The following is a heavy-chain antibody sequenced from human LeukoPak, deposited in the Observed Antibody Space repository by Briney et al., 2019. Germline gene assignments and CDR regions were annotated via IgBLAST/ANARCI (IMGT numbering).Heavy chain of an antibody. CDR3: ARDPYYN. J-gene: IGHJ4*02. CDR1: GFTFSSHS. CDR2: ISSSSSTI. V-gene: IGHV3-48*01. D-gene: IGHD3-10*01. Sequence: PGGSLRLSCAASGFTFSSHSMNWVRQAPGKGLEWVSYISSSSSTIYYADSVKGRFTISRDNAKNSLYLQTNSLRAEDTAVYYCARDPYYNWGQGTLVTVSS.